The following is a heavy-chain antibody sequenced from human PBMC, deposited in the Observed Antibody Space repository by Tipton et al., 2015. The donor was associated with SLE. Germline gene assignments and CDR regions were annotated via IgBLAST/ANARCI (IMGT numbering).Heavy chain of an antibody. CDR3: STDLTMIVVLIVP. D-gene: IGHD3-22*01. V-gene: IGHV3-15*01. Sequence: SLRLSCAASGFSFSNAWMSWVRQAPGKGLEWVGRIKSKADGGTTDYAAPVKGRFSISRDDSKNTLYLQMNSLKTEDTATYYCSTDLTMIVVLIVPWGQGTLVTVSS. J-gene: IGHJ5*02. CDR2: IKSKADGGTT. CDR1: GFSFSNAW.